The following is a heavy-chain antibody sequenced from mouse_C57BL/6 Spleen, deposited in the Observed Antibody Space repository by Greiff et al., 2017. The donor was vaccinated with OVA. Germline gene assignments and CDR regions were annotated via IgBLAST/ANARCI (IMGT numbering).Heavy chain of an antibody. CDR3: ARTALGLGLQAMDY. CDR2: IYPGDGDT. CDR1: GYAFSSYW. V-gene: IGHV1-80*01. D-gene: IGHD3-1*01. J-gene: IGHJ4*01. Sequence: VKLQQSGAELAKPGDSVKLSCKASGYAFSSYWLNWVKQRPGKGLEWIGQIYPGDGDTNNNGKFKGKTTLTADKSSSPAYMQLSSLTTEDSSVCFYARTALGLGLQAMDYWGQGTSVTVSS.